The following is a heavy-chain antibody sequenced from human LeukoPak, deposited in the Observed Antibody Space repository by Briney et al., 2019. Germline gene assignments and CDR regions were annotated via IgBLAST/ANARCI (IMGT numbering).Heavy chain of an antibody. J-gene: IGHJ4*02. D-gene: IGHD2-15*01. Sequence: GGSLRLSCVASGFSFNNYGFHWVRQAPGKGLEGVADIYYDGSTKYYGDSVRGRFTISRDNSENMLYLQMNSLRAEDTAFYYCAVVGLGPDDFWGQGSLVTVSS. CDR3: AVVGLGPDDF. CDR2: IYYDGSTK. V-gene: IGHV3-33*01. CDR1: GFSFNNYG.